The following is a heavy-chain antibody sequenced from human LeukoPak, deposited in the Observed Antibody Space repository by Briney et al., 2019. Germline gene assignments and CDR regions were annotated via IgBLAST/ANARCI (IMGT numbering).Heavy chain of an antibody. V-gene: IGHV4-34*01. CDR3: ARALLDAFDI. CDR1: GGSFSGYY. D-gene: IGHD2-15*01. CDR2: INHSGST. Sequence: SGTLSLTCAVYGGSFSGYYWSWIRQPPGKGLEWIGEINHSGSTNYNPSLKSRVTISVDTSKNQFSLKLSSVTAADTAVYYCARALLDAFDIWGQGTMVTVSS. J-gene: IGHJ3*02.